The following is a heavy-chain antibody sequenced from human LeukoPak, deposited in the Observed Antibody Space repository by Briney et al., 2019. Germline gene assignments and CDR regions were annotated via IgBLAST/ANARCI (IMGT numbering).Heavy chain of an antibody. CDR2: ISSSSSTI. D-gene: IGHD2-2*01. V-gene: IGHV3-48*04. CDR3: AREYRLVVPAAYYYYYYYMDV. CDR1: GFTFSSYS. Sequence: GGSLRLSCAVSGFTFSSYSMNWVRQAPGKGLEWVSYISSSSSTIYYADSVKGRFTISRDNAKNSLYLQMNSLRAEDTAVYYCAREYRLVVPAAYYYYYYYMDVWGKGTTVTISS. J-gene: IGHJ6*03.